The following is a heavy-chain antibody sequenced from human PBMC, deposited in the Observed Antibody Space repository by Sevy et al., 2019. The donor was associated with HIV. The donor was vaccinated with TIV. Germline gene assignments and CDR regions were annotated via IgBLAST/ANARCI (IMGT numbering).Heavy chain of an antibody. V-gene: IGHV4-30-2*01. CDR2: IYHSGST. CDR3: ARDALTTGWFDP. Sequence: SETLSLTCAVSGGSIGSDNYSWSWMRQPLGKGLEWIGYIYHSGSTHYNLSLKSRVTISVDRSQNQFSLKLSSVTAADTAVYYCARDALTTGWFDPWGQGTLVTVSS. J-gene: IGHJ5*02. CDR1: GGSIGSDNYS. D-gene: IGHD1-1*01.